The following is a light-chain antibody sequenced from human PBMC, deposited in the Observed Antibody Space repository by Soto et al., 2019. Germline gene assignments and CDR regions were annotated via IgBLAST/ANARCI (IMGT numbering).Light chain of an antibody. CDR3: AAWDDSLNVV. Sequence: QSVLTQPPSASGTPGQRVTISCSGSSSNIGSNTVNWYQQLPGTAPKLLIYSNNQRPSGVPDRFSGSKFGTSASLAISGLQSVDEADYYCAAWDDSLNVVFGGGTQLTVL. V-gene: IGLV1-44*01. CDR1: SSNIGSNT. J-gene: IGLJ2*01. CDR2: SNN.